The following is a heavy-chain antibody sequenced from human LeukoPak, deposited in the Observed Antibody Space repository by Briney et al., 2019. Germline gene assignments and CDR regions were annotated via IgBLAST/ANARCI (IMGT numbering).Heavy chain of an antibody. J-gene: IGHJ6*02. CDR2: INPNSGGT. D-gene: IGHD6-13*01. CDR1: GYTFTGYY. V-gene: IGHV1-2*02. Sequence: ASVKVSCTASGYTFTGYYMHWVRQAPGQGLEWMGWINPNSGGTNYAQKFQGRVTMTRDTSISTAYMGLSRLRSDDTAVYYCARCSSSWYFYYYYGMDVWGQGTTVTVSS. CDR3: ARCSSSWYFYYYYGMDV.